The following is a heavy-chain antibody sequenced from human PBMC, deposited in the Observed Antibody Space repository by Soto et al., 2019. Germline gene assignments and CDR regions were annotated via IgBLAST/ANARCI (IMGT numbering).Heavy chain of an antibody. Sequence: QVQLVQSGAEVKKPGSSVNVACKASGDTFNRYTISWVRQAPGQGLEWRGRIIPMSPMPIYAQKCRGRVTFTADTSTTSVYMELSSLTSDDTAVYSCARGEGGNGHWSASWGQGTLVTVSS. CDR2: IIPMSPMP. V-gene: IGHV1-69*02. CDR1: GDTFNRYT. J-gene: IGHJ4*02. CDR3: ARGEGGNGHWSAS. D-gene: IGHD2-15*01.